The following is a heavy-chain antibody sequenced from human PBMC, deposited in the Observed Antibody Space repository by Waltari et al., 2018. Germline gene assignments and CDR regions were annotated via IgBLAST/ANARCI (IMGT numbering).Heavy chain of an antibody. CDR3: AREIGIGAFDI. CDR2: ISSSSSTI. D-gene: IGHD1-26*01. CDR1: GFTFSSYS. V-gene: IGHV3-48*04. J-gene: IGHJ3*02. Sequence: EVQLVESGGGLVQPGGSLRLSCAASGFTFSSYSMNWVRQAPVKGLEWVSYISSSSSTIYYADSVKGRFTISRDNAKNSLYLQMNSLRAEDTAVYYCAREIGIGAFDIWGQGTMVTVSS.